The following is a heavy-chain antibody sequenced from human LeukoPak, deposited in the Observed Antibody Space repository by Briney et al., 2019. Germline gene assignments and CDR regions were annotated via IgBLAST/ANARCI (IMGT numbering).Heavy chain of an antibody. CDR1: GFTFSSYA. CDR3: ARGRSAVLWFGTFPYNSYGMDV. CDR2: ISYDGSNK. J-gene: IGHJ6*02. D-gene: IGHD3-10*01. Sequence: GGSLRLSCAASGFTFSSYAMHWVRQAPGKGLEWVAVISYDGSNKYYADSVKGRFTISRDNSKNTLYLQMNSLRAEDTAVYYCARGRSAVLWFGTFPYNSYGMDVWGQGTTVTVSS. V-gene: IGHV3-30*04.